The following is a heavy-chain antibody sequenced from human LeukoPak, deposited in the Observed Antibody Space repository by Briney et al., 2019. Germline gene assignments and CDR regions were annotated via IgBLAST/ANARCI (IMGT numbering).Heavy chain of an antibody. J-gene: IGHJ4*02. CDR3: ASWSTRFPSY. CDR2: IFHSGAT. D-gene: IGHD3-3*01. Sequence: KPGASLRLSCAASGFTFSSQVMSWVRQPPGKGLEWIGEIFHSGATNYRPSLRSRVTISLDKSKNQFSLKLSSVTAADTAVYYCASWSTRFPSYWGQGTLVIVSS. V-gene: IGHV4-4*02. CDR1: GFTFSSQV.